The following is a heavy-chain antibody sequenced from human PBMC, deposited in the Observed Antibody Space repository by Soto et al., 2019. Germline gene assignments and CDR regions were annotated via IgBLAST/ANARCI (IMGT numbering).Heavy chain of an antibody. Sequence: GGSVRLSCAASVFTFSSYGMHLVRQAPGKGVEGVAVISYDGSNKYYADSVKARFTISRDNSKNTLYLQMNSLRAEDTAVYYCAKDSRYCSGGSCYSSGWPDYWGQGTLVTVSS. J-gene: IGHJ4*02. D-gene: IGHD2-15*01. V-gene: IGHV3-30*18. CDR3: AKDSRYCSGGSCYSSGWPDY. CDR1: VFTFSSYG. CDR2: ISYDGSNK.